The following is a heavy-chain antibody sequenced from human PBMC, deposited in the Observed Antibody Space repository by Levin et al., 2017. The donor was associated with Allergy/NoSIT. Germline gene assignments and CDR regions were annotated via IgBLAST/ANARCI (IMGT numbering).Heavy chain of an antibody. CDR3: VRDRWNGPDY. CDR1: GFTFSSYW. Sequence: RSGGSLRLSCVASGFTFSSYWMHWVRQAPGKGLVWVSRIKSDGSSTNYADSVKGRFTISRDNAKNMLYLQMNSLRAEDTALYYCVRDRWNGPDYWGQGTLVTVSS. D-gene: IGHD1-1*01. J-gene: IGHJ4*02. V-gene: IGHV3-74*01. CDR2: IKSDGSST.